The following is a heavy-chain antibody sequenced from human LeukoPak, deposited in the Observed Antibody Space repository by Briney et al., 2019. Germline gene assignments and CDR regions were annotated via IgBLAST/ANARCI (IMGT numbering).Heavy chain of an antibody. D-gene: IGHD3-22*01. J-gene: IGHJ3*02. CDR3: ARDNQYYYDSSGYSHSAFDI. V-gene: IGHV3-30-3*01. CDR2: ISYDGSNK. CDR1: GFTFSSYA. Sequence: GGSLRLSCAASGFTFSSYAMHWVRQAPGKGLEWVAVISYDGSNKYYADSVKGRFTISRDNSKNTLYLQMNSLRAEDTAVYYCARDNQYYYDSSGYSHSAFDIWGQGTMVTVSS.